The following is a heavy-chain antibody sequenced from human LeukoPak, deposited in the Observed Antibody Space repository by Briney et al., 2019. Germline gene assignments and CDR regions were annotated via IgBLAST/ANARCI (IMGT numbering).Heavy chain of an antibody. D-gene: IGHD6-13*01. V-gene: IGHV3-7*01. CDR3: ARRSSSWSKYFDY. CDR2: IKQDGSEK. CDR1: GFTFSSYW. J-gene: IGHJ4*02. Sequence: PGGSLRLSCAASGFTFSSYWMSWVRQAPGKGLEWVSNIKQDGSEKYYVDSVKGRFTISRDNAKNSLYLQMNSLRAEDTAVYYCARRSSSWSKYFDYWGQGTLVTVSS.